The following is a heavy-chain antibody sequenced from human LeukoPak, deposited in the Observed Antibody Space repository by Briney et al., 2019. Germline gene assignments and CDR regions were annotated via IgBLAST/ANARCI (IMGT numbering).Heavy chain of an antibody. CDR3: AKGGAYAILTYDP. D-gene: IGHD2-2*02. Sequence: PGGSLRLSCAASGFTFSSYWMSWVRQAPGKGLEWVANIKQDGSEKFYVDSVKGRFTISRDNAKNSLYLQMNSLRAEDTAVYYCAKGGAYAILTYDPWGQGTLVTVSS. CDR1: GFTFSSYW. CDR2: IKQDGSEK. J-gene: IGHJ5*02. V-gene: IGHV3-7*01.